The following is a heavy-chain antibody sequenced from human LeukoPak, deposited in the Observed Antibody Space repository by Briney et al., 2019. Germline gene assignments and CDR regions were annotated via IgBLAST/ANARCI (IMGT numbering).Heavy chain of an antibody. CDR3: ARSPTVTTPELWFDP. Sequence: GGSLRLSCAAPGFTFSDYYMSWIRQAPGKGLEWVSYISSSGSTIYYADSVKGRFTIPRDNAKNSLYLQMNSLRAEDTAVYYCARSPTVTTPELWFDPWGQGTLVTVSS. J-gene: IGHJ5*02. D-gene: IGHD4-11*01. V-gene: IGHV3-11*01. CDR1: GFTFSDYY. CDR2: ISSSGSTI.